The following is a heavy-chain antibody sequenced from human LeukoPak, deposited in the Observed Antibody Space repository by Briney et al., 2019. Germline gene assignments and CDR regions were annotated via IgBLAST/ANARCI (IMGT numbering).Heavy chain of an antibody. D-gene: IGHD2-15*01. CDR3: ARAGLSSGSYFDY. CDR2: IIPMFGTT. J-gene: IGHJ4*02. Sequence: ASVKVSCKASGGTFSSYTIAWVRQAPGQGLEWMGEIIPMFGTTNYAQKFQGRVTITADESTSTAYMELSSLRFEDTAVYYCARAGLSSGSYFDYWGQGTLVTVSS. V-gene: IGHV1-69*13. CDR1: GGTFSSYT.